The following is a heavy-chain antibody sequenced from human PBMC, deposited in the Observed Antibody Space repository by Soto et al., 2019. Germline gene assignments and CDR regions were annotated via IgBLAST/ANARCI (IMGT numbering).Heavy chain of an antibody. CDR2: IFYAVTT. J-gene: IGHJ3*01. D-gene: IGHD1-26*01. CDR1: GGSIIGYY. V-gene: IGHV4-59*01. Sequence: PSETLSLTCTVSGGSIIGYYWSWMRQPPGKGLEWIGYIFYAVTTLYTPSLKSRVTISVDTSKNQFSLKLTSVTAADTAVYYCARHDIIAKLQNGTGAWGKGKMVTV. CDR3: ARHDIIAKLQNGTGA.